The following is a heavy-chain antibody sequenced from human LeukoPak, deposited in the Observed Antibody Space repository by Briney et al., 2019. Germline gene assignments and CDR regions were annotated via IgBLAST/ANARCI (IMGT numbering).Heavy chain of an antibody. CDR1: GGSFSGYY. J-gene: IGHJ4*02. CDR3: ARDPGSGWYFDY. CDR2: INHSGST. D-gene: IGHD6-19*01. V-gene: IGHV4-34*01. Sequence: SETLSLTCAVYGGSFSGYYWSWIRQPPGKGLEWIGEINHSGSTNYNPSLNSRVTMSVDTSKNHFSLKLSSVTAADTAVYYCARDPGSGWYFDYWGQGTLVTVSS.